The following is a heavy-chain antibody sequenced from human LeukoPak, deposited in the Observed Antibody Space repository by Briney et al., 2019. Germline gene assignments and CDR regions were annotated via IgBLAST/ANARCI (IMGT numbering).Heavy chain of an antibody. CDR3: ARRTSSNYVDY. J-gene: IGHJ4*02. Sequence: SETLSLTCTVSGGSFSNYYWSWIRQSPGKGLEWIGYIYHTGSANYSPSLKSRVSISIDTSKSQFSLRLFSVTAADTAVYYCARRTSSNYVDYWGQGTLVIVSS. D-gene: IGHD4-11*01. V-gene: IGHV4-59*01. CDR2: IYHTGSA. CDR1: GGSFSNYY.